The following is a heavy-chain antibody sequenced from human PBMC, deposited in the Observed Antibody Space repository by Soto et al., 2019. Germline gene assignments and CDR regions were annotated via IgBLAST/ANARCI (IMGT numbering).Heavy chain of an antibody. CDR2: ISACNGNT. CDR1: GYTFTSHG. Sequence: ASVKVSCKASGYTFTSHGISWVRQAPGQGLDWMGWISACNGNTKYAQDLQGRVTMTTDTSTSTAYMELRSLRSDDTAMYYCARFSGGSYNTYYFYYGMDVWGQGTTVTVSS. J-gene: IGHJ6*02. CDR3: ARFSGGSYNTYYFYYGMDV. V-gene: IGHV1-18*04. D-gene: IGHD2-15*01.